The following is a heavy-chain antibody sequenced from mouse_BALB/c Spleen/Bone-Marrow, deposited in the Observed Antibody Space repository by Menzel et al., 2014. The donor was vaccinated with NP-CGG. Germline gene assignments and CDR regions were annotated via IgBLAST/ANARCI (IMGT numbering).Heavy chain of an antibody. CDR3: SYMWYSGSSYAMDY. J-gene: IGHJ4*01. V-gene: IGHV1S16*01. D-gene: IGHD1-1*01. CDR1: GYTFTSYW. Sequence: HVQLQQSGAELVKPGASVKLSCKASGYTFTSYWMHWVKLRPGQGFEWIGEINPSNGGTNYNEKFKRKATLTVDESSSTAYMKHISLISEDYSVFYCSYMWYSGSSYAMDYWGQGTSVTVSS. CDR2: INPSNGGT.